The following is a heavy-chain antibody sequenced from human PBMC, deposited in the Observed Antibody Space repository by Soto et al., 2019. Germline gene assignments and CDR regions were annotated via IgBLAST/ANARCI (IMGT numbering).Heavy chain of an antibody. J-gene: IGHJ5*02. V-gene: IGHV4-30-4*01. D-gene: IGHD6-6*01. Sequence: QVQLQESGPGLVKPSQTLSLTCTVSGGSISSGDYYWSWIRQPPGKGLEWIGYIYYSGSTYYSPSRKRRVTRSVDASKDEVSVKLSSVTAADRGVYYWARERPDGARLDPWGQGTLVTVSS. CDR2: IYYSGST. CDR1: GGSISSGDYY. CDR3: ARERPDGARLDP.